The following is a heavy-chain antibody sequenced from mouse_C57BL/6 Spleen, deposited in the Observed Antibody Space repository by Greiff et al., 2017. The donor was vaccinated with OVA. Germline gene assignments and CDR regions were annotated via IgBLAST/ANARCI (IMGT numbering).Heavy chain of an antibody. CDR1: FSSFPPSF. Sequence: VKLMESGAELVRPGTSVTVSFPASFSSFPPSFLEWLKQRPGQGLEWIGVINPGSGGTNYNEKFKGKATLTADKSSSTAYMQLSSLTSEDSAVYFCARGAGTWYFDVWGTGTTVTVSS. CDR2: INPGSGGT. D-gene: IGHD4-1*01. CDR3: ARGAGTWYFDV. V-gene: IGHV1-54*01. J-gene: IGHJ1*03.